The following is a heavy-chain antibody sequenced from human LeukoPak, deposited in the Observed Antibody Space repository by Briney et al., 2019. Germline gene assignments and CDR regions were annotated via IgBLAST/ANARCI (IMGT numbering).Heavy chain of an antibody. V-gene: IGHV4-39*07. CDR2: INHSGST. Sequence: SETLSLTCTVSGNSISSSSYYWVWIRQPPGKGLEWIGEINHSGSTNYNPSLKSRVTISVDTSKNQFSLKMSSVTAADTAVYFCARGGPPGYYYDYYMDVWGKGTTVTISS. CDR3: ARGGPPGYYYDYYMDV. CDR1: GNSISSSSYY. J-gene: IGHJ6*03.